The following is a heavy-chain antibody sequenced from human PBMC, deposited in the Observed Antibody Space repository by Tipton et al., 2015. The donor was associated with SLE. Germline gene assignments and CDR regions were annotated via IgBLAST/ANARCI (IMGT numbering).Heavy chain of an antibody. CDR3: AREVNIVSDSDAFDV. CDR1: GGSISSSSYY. D-gene: IGHD2/OR15-2a*01. Sequence: TLSLTCTVSGGSISSSSYYWDWIRQAPGKGLEWIGTIYNTERTYYNASLKSRVTISVDTSKNQFSLTLTSVTAADAAVYYCAREVNIVSDSDAFDVWGQGSMVAVSS. CDR2: IYNTERT. V-gene: IGHV4-39*07. J-gene: IGHJ3*01.